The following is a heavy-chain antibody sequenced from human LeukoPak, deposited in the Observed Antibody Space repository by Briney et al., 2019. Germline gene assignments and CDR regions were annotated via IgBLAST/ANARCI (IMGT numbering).Heavy chain of an antibody. D-gene: IGHD3-10*01. J-gene: IGHJ4*02. CDR1: GYTFTSYD. V-gene: IGHV1-8*01. Sequence: ASVKVSCKASGYTFTSYDINWVRQATGQGLEWMGWVNPNSGNTGYAQKFQGRVTMTRNTSISTAYMELSSLRSEDTAVYYCARSGSGSYYTPGFDYWGQGTLVTVSS. CDR2: VNPNSGNT. CDR3: ARSGSGSYYTPGFDY.